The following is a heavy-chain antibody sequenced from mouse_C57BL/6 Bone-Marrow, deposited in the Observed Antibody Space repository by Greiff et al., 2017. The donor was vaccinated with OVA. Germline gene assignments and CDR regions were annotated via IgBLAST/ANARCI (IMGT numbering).Heavy chain of an antibody. CDR3: ARHGNGNYPHWYAMDY. V-gene: IGHV5-6*01. Sequence: EVQVVESGGDLVKPGGSLKLSCAASGFTFSSYGMSWVRQTPDKRLAWVATISSGGSYTYYPDSVKGRFTISRDNAKNTLYLQMSSLKSEDTAMYYCARHGNGNYPHWYAMDYWGQGTSVTVSS. CDR2: ISSGGSYT. D-gene: IGHD2-1*01. J-gene: IGHJ4*01. CDR1: GFTFSSYG.